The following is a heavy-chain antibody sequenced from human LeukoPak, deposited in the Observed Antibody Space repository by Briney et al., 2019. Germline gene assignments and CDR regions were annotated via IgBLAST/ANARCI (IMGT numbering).Heavy chain of an antibody. Sequence: PGGSLRLSCAASGFTFSSYSMNWVRQAPGKGLEWVSYISSSGSTIYYADSVKGRFTISRDNAKNSLYLQMNSLRAEDTAVYYCARDGYSGYDGVDPWGQGTLVTVSS. CDR2: ISSSGSTI. J-gene: IGHJ5*02. D-gene: IGHD5-12*01. CDR1: GFTFSSYS. CDR3: ARDGYSGYDGVDP. V-gene: IGHV3-48*04.